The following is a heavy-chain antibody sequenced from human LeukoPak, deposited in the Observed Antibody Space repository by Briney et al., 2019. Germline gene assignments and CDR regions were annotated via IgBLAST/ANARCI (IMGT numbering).Heavy chain of an antibody. CDR1: GFTFSTYA. V-gene: IGHV3-23*01. CDR2: IRASDGYT. D-gene: IGHD4-17*01. CDR3: ARDPNGDYIGAFDF. Sequence: PGGSLELSCVASGFTFSTYAMMWVRPAPGKGLEGVSAIRASDGYTDYADSGKGRFTISRDNSKKTLYLQMRSLRAEDTAIYYCARDPNGDYIGAFDFGGQGTLVTVSS. J-gene: IGHJ3*01.